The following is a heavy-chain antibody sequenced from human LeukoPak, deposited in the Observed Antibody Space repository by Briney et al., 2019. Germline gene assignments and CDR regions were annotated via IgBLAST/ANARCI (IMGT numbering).Heavy chain of an antibody. Sequence: GGSLRLSCAASGFTFSSYWMHWVRQAPGKGLAWVSRINSDGTSTSYADSVKGRFTISRDNAKNTLYLQMNSLRAEDTAVYYCARAKITLIRGVVDYWGQGTLVTVSS. CDR2: INSDGTST. D-gene: IGHD3-10*01. V-gene: IGHV3-74*01. CDR3: ARAKITLIRGVVDY. J-gene: IGHJ4*02. CDR1: GFTFSSYW.